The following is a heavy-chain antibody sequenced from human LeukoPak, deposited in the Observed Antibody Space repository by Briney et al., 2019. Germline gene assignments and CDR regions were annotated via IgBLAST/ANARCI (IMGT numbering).Heavy chain of an antibody. CDR2: IYISGST. J-gene: IGHJ5*02. CDR3: ARDPGARNYFDP. Sequence: SETLSLTCPVSGGSISSYYWSWIRQPAGKGLEWIGLIYISGSTRYNPSLKSRVTMSVDTSKNQFSLKLSSVTAADTAVYYCARDPGARNYFDPWGQGTLVTVSS. V-gene: IGHV4-4*07. D-gene: IGHD1-7*01. CDR1: GGSISSYY.